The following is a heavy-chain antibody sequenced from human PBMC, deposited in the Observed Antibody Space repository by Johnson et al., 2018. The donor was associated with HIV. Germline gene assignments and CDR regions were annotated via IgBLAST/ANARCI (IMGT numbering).Heavy chain of an antibody. Sequence: EVQLVESGGGLVKPGGSLRLSCAASGFTFISYWMHWVRQAPGKGLMWVSVIYSGGSTYYADSVKGRFTISRDNSTNTLYLQMNSLRAEDTAVYYCARWGTQEPYVYAFDIWGQGTMVTVSS. CDR3: ARWGTQEPYVYAFDI. CDR1: GFTFISYW. CDR2: IYSGGST. D-gene: IGHD3-16*01. J-gene: IGHJ3*02. V-gene: IGHV3-66*01.